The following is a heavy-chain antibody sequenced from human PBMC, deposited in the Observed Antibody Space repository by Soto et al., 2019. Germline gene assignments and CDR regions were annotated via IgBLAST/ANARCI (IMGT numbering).Heavy chain of an antibody. Sequence: QVQLVESGGGVVQPGRSLRLSCAASGFTFSSYGMHWVRQAPGKGLEWVAVIWYDGSNKYYADSVKGRFTISRDNSKNTLYLQMNSLRAEDTDVYYCARDHILTGYLYDYWGQGTLVTVSS. CDR1: GFTFSSYG. D-gene: IGHD3-9*01. J-gene: IGHJ4*02. CDR2: IWYDGSNK. CDR3: ARDHILTGYLYDY. V-gene: IGHV3-33*01.